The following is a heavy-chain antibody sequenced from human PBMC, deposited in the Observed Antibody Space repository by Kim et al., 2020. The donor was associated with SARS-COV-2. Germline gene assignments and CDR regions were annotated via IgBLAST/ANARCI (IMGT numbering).Heavy chain of an antibody. D-gene: IGHD4-17*01. CDR1: GYTFTSYD. Sequence: ASVKVSCKASGYTFTSYDINWVRQATGQGLEWMGWMNPNSGNTGYAQKFQGRVTMTRNTSISTAYMELSSLRSEDTAVYYCARESTGIYGDYGTENWFDPWGQGTLVTVSS. J-gene: IGHJ5*02. CDR2: MNPNSGNT. CDR3: ARESTGIYGDYGTENWFDP. V-gene: IGHV1-8*01.